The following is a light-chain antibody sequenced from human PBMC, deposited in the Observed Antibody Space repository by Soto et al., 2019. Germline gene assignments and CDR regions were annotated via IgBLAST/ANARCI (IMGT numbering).Light chain of an antibody. Sequence: QSVLTQPPSASGSPGQSVTISCAGTINDVGGYNYVSWYQQHPGKVPQLMIYQVTKRPSGAPDRFSASKSDTTASLTISGLQAEDEGDYYCMSYAGGNRFVFGTGTRSPS. V-gene: IGLV2-8*01. CDR2: QVT. CDR1: INDVGGYNY. J-gene: IGLJ1*01. CDR3: MSYAGGNRFV.